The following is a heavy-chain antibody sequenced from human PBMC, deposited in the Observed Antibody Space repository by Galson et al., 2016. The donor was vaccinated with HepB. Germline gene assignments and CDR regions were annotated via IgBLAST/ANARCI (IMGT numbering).Heavy chain of an antibody. Sequence: SLRLSCAASGFTFTNYWMNWVRQTPGKGLEWVANVSPNGGEEYYVDSVKGRFTISRDNAGTSLFLQMDSLRVDDTAVYYCAATTVGSGGTRRFDHWGHGILVTVFS. CDR2: VSPNGGEE. D-gene: IGHD4-11*01. CDR1: GFTFTNYW. J-gene: IGHJ4*01. CDR3: AATTVGSGGTRRFDH. V-gene: IGHV3-7*02.